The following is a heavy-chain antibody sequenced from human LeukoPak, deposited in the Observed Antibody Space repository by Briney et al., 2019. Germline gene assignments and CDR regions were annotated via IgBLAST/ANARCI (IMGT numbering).Heavy chain of an antibody. CDR2: INPNSGGT. CDR3: ARPREYYGSGNKKNAFDI. Sequence: ASVKVSCKASGGTFSSYAISWVRQAPGQGLEWMGWINPNSGGTNYAQKFQGRVTMTRDTSISTAYMELSRLRSDDTAVYYCARPREYYGSGNKKNAFDIWGQGTMVTVSS. V-gene: IGHV1-2*02. CDR1: GGTFSSYA. J-gene: IGHJ3*02. D-gene: IGHD3-10*01.